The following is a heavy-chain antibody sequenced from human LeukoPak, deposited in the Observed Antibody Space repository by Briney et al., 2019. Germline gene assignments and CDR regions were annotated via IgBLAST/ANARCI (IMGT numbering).Heavy chain of an antibody. J-gene: IGHJ4*02. CDR3: AKDLANSWTTDY. CDR2: ISHSGSEK. D-gene: IGHD1-1*01. CDR1: GFTFSTFS. V-gene: IGHV3-30-3*01. Sequence: GGSLRLSCAASGFTFSTFSMYWVRQAAGKGLEWVALISHSGSEKYYADSVEGRFTISRDNSRNTLYLQMNSLSVEDTAFYYCAKDLANSWTTDYWGQGTLVTVSS.